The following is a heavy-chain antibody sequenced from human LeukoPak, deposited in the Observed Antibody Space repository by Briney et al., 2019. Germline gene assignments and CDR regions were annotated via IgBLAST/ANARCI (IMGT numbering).Heavy chain of an antibody. J-gene: IGHJ4*02. CDR1: GYTFTSYG. CDR2: ISAYNGNT. V-gene: IGHV1-18*01. Sequence: ASVKVSCKASGYTFTSYGISWVRQAPGQGLEWMGWISAYNGNTNYAQKLQGRVTMTTDTSTSTAYMELRSLRSDDTAVYYCARDLGYSSSWPTLNFDYWGQGTLVTVSS. D-gene: IGHD6-13*01. CDR3: ARDLGYSSSWPTLNFDY.